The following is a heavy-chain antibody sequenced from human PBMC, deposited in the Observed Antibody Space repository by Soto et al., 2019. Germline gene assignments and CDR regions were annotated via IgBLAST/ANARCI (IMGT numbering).Heavy chain of an antibody. CDR3: AHRLDYYDILTGYSSRDGHVDY. J-gene: IGHJ4*02. CDR1: GFSLSTSGVG. D-gene: IGHD3-9*01. Sequence: QITLKESGPTLVKPTQTLTLTCTFSGFSLSTSGVGVGWIRQPPGKALEWLALIYWDDDKRYSPSLKSRLTITKDTSKNQVVLTMTNMDPVDTATYYCAHRLDYYDILTGYSSRDGHVDYWGQGTLVTVSS. CDR2: IYWDDDK. V-gene: IGHV2-5*02.